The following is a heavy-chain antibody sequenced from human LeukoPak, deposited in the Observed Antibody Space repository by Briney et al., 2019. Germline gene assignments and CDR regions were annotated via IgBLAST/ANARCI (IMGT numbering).Heavy chain of an antibody. J-gene: IGHJ4*02. CDR2: ISSSGSNA. CDR1: GCTFSACE. Sequence: GGSLRLSCAASGCTFSACEMTWIRQVPGKGLEWLSYISSSGSNAYYADSVKGRFTISRDNAKNSLFLQMNSLRAEDTAVYYCARDYYDSSGYYSHDYWGQGTLVTVSS. D-gene: IGHD3-22*01. CDR3: ARDYYDSSGYYSHDY. V-gene: IGHV3-48*03.